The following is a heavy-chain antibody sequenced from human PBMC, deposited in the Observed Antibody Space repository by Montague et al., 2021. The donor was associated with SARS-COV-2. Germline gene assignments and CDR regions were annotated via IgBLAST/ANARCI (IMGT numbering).Heavy chain of an antibody. CDR1: GGCIISDY. CDR3: AREDRWNWFDP. J-gene: IGHJ5*02. D-gene: IGHD5-24*01. Sequence: SETLSLTCTVSGGCIISDYWSWIRQSPGKGLEWIGYIYYRGTTNYNPSLKSRVTFSVDTSKNQFSLKLISVTAADTAVYFCAREDRWNWFDPWGQGVLVTVPS. CDR2: IYYRGTT. V-gene: IGHV4-59*13.